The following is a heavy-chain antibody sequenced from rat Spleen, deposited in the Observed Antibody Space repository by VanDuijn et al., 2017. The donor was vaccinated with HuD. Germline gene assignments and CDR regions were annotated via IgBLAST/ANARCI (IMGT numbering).Heavy chain of an antibody. V-gene: IGHV5-29*01. CDR1: GFTFNNYV. J-gene: IGHJ3*01. D-gene: IGHD1-11*01. CDR3: ARHGGFGVDWFAY. Sequence: EVQLVESGGDLVQPGRSLKLSCAASGFTFNNYVMTWVRQAPAKGLEWVATISYDGISTYYRDSVRGRFTISSNNAESTLYLQMDSLRSEDTATYYCARHGGFGVDWFAYWGQGTLVTVSS. CDR2: ISYDGIST.